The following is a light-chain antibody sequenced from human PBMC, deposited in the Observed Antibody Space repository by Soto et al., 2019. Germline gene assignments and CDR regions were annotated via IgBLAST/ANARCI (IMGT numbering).Light chain of an antibody. CDR2: DVS. CDR3: CSYTSSSTTTYL. CDR1: SNDIVCFTY. V-gene: IGLV2-14*01. Sequence: QSVLTQPASVSGSPGQSITISCTGTSNDIVCFTYVSRYQQHPSKAPKFIIYDVSNRPSGVSNRFSGSKSGNTASLTVSGLQAEDEADYFCCSYTSSSTTTYLLGTGTKVTVL. J-gene: IGLJ1*01.